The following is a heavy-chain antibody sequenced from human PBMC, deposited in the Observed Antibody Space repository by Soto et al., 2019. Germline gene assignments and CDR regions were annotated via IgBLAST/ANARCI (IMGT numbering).Heavy chain of an antibody. CDR3: ANQDAGRVAFYH. CDR2: VYRGESDT. J-gene: IGHJ4*03. Sequence: GGSLKISCKTSGYSFTSYWIGWVPQMPGKGPGWVRIVYRGESDTRYSPSFEGQVTISADKSVTTAHLQSNHLKASDSAIYYRANQDAGRVAFYHRGQGTLGHLSS. D-gene: IGHD3-16*01. CDR1: GYSFTSYW. V-gene: IGHV5-51*01.